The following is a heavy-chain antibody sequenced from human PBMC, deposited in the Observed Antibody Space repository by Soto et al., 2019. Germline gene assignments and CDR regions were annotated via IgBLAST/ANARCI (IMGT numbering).Heavy chain of an antibody. D-gene: IGHD3-22*01. CDR3: ARDRYYDSSGDPYFDY. Sequence: QVQLVQSGAEVKKPGASVKVSCKASGYTFTSYYMHWVRQAPGQGLEWMGIINPSGGSTSYAQKFQGRVTMTRDTSTSTVYMELSSLISEDTAVYYCARDRYYDSSGDPYFDYWGQGTLVTVSS. CDR2: INPSGGST. V-gene: IGHV1-46*03. J-gene: IGHJ4*02. CDR1: GYTFTSYY.